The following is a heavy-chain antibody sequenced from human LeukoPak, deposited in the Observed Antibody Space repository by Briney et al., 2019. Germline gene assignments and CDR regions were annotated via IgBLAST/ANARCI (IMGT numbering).Heavy chain of an antibody. D-gene: IGHD5-18*01. V-gene: IGHV4-4*07. CDR3: ARGPVSGYSYGYFDY. J-gene: IGHJ4*02. Sequence: SETLSLTCTVSGGSISSYYWSWIRQPAGEGLEWIGRIYTSGSTNYNPSLKSRVTMSVDTSKNQFSLKLRSVTAADTAVYYCARGPVSGYSYGYFDYWGQGTLVTVSS. CDR2: IYTSGST. CDR1: GGSISSYY.